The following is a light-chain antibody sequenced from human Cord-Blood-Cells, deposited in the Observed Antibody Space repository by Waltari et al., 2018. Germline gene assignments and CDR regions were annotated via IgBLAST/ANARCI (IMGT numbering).Light chain of an antibody. V-gene: IGLV2-11*01. CDR1: STDVGGYNY. CDR2: DVS. CDR3: CSYAGSYTWV. Sequence: QSALTQPRSVSGSPGQSVTISCTGTSTDVGGYNYVSCYQQHPAKAPKLMIYDVSKRPSGVPDRFSGSKSGNTASLTISGLQAEDEADYYCCSYAGSYTWVFGGGTKLTVL. J-gene: IGLJ3*02.